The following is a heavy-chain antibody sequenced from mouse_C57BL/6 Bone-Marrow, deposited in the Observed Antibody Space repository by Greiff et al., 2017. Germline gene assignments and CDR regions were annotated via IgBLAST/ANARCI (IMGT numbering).Heavy chain of an antibody. CDR2: ISSGGSYT. J-gene: IGHJ3*01. Sequence: EVNVVESGGDLVKPGGSLKLSCAASGFTFSSYGLSWVRQTPDTRLEWVATISSGGSYTYYPDSVKGRFTISRDNAKNTLYLQMSSLKSEDTAMYYCARQPPYYYGSSYLAWFAYWGQGTLVTVSA. V-gene: IGHV5-6*01. D-gene: IGHD1-1*01. CDR3: ARQPPYYYGSSYLAWFAY. CDR1: GFTFSSYG.